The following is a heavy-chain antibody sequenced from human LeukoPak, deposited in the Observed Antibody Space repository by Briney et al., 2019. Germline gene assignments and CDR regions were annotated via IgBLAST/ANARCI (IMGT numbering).Heavy chain of an antibody. J-gene: IGHJ4*02. CDR3: ARDSGAGWELPKYYFDY. CDR2: ISYDGSNT. D-gene: IGHD1-26*01. CDR1: GFTFSTYA. V-gene: IGHV3-30-3*01. Sequence: GGSLRLSCAASGFTFSTYAIHWVRRAPGKGLEWVAVISYDGSNTYYADSVKGRFTISRGNSKNTLYLQMTSLRAEDTAVYYCARDSGAGWELPKYYFDYWGQGTLVTVSS.